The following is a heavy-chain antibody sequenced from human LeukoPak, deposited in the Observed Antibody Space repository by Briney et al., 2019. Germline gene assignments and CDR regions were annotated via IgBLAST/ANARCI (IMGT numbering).Heavy chain of an antibody. CDR1: GFTFSTYG. CDR2: IWYDGSNK. V-gene: IGHV3-33*01. J-gene: IGHJ4*02. CDR3: VRGYSSGGFDY. Sequence: PGGSLRLSCAASGFTFSTYGMHWVRQAPGKGLEWVAVIWYDGSNKYYADSVKGRFTISRDNSKNTLYLQMNSLRAEDTAVYYCVRGYSSGGFDYWGQGTLVTVSS. D-gene: IGHD6-19*01.